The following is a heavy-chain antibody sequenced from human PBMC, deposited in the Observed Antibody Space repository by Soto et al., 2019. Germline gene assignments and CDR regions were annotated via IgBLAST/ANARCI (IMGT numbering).Heavy chain of an antibody. J-gene: IGHJ5*02. D-gene: IGHD6-19*01. CDR1: GGSFSGYY. CDR2: INHSGST. V-gene: IGHV4-34*01. Sequence: SETLSLTCAVYGGSFSGYYWSWIRQPPGKGLEWIGEINHSGSTNYNPSLKSRVTISVDTSKNQFSLKLSSVTTADTAVYYCASPQGWYSPRLGDWFDPWGQGTLVTVSS. CDR3: ASPQGWYSPRLGDWFDP.